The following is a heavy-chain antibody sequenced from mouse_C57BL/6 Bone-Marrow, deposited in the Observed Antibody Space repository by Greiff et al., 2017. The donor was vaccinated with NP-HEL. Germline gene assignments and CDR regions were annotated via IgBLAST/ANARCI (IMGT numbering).Heavy chain of an antibody. D-gene: IGHD3-2*02. CDR2: ISYDGSN. CDR3: AREGDSSGSYYAMDY. CDR1: GYSITSGYY. V-gene: IGHV3-6*01. J-gene: IGHJ4*01. Sequence: DVQLVESGPGLVKPSQSLSLTCSVTGYSITSGYYWNWIRQFPGNKLEWMGYISYDGSNNYNPSLKNRISITRDTSKNQFFLKLNSVTTEDTATYYCAREGDSSGSYYAMDYWGQGTSVTVSS.